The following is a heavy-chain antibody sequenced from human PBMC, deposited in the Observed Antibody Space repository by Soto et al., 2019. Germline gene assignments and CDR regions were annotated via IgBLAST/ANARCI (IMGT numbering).Heavy chain of an antibody. CDR3: ARFHPESLLAEYYFDF. V-gene: IGHV3-9*01. D-gene: IGHD3-3*02. Sequence: PGGSLRLSCAASGFTFDDYGMHWVRLAPGKGLEWVAAISWDSGIIDYVDSARGRFTISRDNAKNSLYLQMNSLRAEDTAVYYCARFHPESLLAEYYFDFWGQGTLVTVSS. J-gene: IGHJ4*02. CDR1: GFTFDDYG. CDR2: ISWDSGII.